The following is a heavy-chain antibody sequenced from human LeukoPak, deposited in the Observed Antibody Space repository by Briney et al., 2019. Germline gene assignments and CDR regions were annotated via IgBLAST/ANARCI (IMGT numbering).Heavy chain of an antibody. CDR1: GFTFSSYE. CDR3: ARYDSDNAILDY. V-gene: IGHV4-39*01. Sequence: PGGSLRLSCAASGFTFSSYEMNWVRQPPGKGLEWIGSMNYGGSSHYNPSLKSRVTISLNTSKKQFSLMLTSVTAADTAIYYCARYDSDNAILDYWGQGTLVTVSS. D-gene: IGHD3-22*01. CDR2: MNYGGSS. J-gene: IGHJ4*02.